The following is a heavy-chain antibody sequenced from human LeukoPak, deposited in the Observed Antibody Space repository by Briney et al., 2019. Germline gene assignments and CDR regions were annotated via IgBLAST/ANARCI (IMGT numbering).Heavy chain of an antibody. CDR2: IIPIFGTA. Sequence: SVKVSCKASGGTFSSYAISWVRQAPGQGLEWMGGIIPIFGTANYAQKFQGRVTITADESTSTAYMELSSLRSEDTAVYYCARAEYYYDSSGYLSFDYWGQGTLVTVSS. CDR3: ARAEYYYDSSGYLSFDY. CDR1: GGTFSSYA. D-gene: IGHD3-22*01. V-gene: IGHV1-69*13. J-gene: IGHJ4*02.